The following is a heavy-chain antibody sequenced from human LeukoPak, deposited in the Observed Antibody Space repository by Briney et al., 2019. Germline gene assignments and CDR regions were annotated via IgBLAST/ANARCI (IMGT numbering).Heavy chain of an antibody. Sequence: SGGSLRLSCAASGFTFDDYAMHWVRQAPGKGLEWVSGISWNSGSIGYADSVKGRFTISRDNAKNSLYLQMNSLRAEDTALYYCAKDSDGAVAGTLGYWGQGTLVTVSS. V-gene: IGHV3-9*01. CDR1: GFTFDDYA. D-gene: IGHD6-19*01. CDR3: AKDSDGAVAGTLGY. CDR2: ISWNSGSI. J-gene: IGHJ4*02.